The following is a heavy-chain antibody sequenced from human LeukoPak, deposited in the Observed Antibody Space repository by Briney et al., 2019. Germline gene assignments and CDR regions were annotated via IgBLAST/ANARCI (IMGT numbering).Heavy chain of an antibody. D-gene: IGHD7-27*01. CDR1: GYTFTSYY. CDR3: ASSRANWGSILVYGMDV. J-gene: IGHJ6*04. CDR2: INPSGGST. V-gene: IGHV1-46*01. Sequence: ASVKVSCKAPGYTFTSYYMHWVRQAPGQGLEWMGIINPSGGSTSYAQKFQGRVTMTRDTSTSTVYMELSSLRSEDTAVYYCASSRANWGSILVYGMDVWGKGTTVTVSS.